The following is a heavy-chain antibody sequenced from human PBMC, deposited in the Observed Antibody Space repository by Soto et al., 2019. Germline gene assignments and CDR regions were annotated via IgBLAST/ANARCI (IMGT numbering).Heavy chain of an antibody. D-gene: IGHD1-26*01. CDR2: INHSGST. Sequence: QVQLQQWGAGLLKPSETLSLTCAVYGGSFSGYYWSWIRQPPGKGLEWIGEINHSGSTNYNMALNIRVTISVESSKNQVYLKLISVTAADTAVYYCARGGRGFVGATTRPLDYWGQGTLVTVSS. CDR3: ARGGRGFVGATTRPLDY. CDR1: GGSFSGYY. J-gene: IGHJ4*02. V-gene: IGHV4-34*01.